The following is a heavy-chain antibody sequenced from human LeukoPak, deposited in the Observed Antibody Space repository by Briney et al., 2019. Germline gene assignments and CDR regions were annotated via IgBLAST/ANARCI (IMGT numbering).Heavy chain of an antibody. V-gene: IGHV3-33*06. CDR2: IWYDGSNK. J-gene: IGHJ4*02. D-gene: IGHD4-17*01. Sequence: GGSLRLSCAASGFTFSSYGMHWVRQAPGKGLEWVAVIWYDGSNKYYADSMKGRFTISRDNSKNTLYLQMNSLRAEDTAVYYCAKPKWTVTTPFDYWGQGTLVTVSS. CDR3: AKPKWTVTTPFDY. CDR1: GFTFSSYG.